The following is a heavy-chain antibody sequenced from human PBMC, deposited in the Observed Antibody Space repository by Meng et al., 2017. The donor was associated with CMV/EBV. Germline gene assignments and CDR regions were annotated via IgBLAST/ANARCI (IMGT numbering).Heavy chain of an antibody. CDR1: GGTFSSYA. D-gene: IGHD3-22*01. CDR3: ARVPYYYDSSGYYSNWFDP. Sequence: SVKVSCKASGGTFSSYAISWVRQAPGQGLEWMGGIIPILGIANYAQKFQGRVTITADKSTSTAYMELSSLRSEDTAVYYCARVPYYYDSSGYYSNWFDPWGQGTLVTVSS. J-gene: IGHJ5*02. CDR2: IIPILGIA. V-gene: IGHV1-69*10.